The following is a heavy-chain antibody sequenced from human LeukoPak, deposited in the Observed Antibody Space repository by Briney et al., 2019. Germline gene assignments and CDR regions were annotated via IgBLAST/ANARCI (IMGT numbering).Heavy chain of an antibody. CDR3: VRSPTYYNMDI. J-gene: IGHJ6*03. Sequence: GGSLRLSCAASGFTFSNYVIHWVRQAPGKGLEWLAVISYDGTNKYYADTVKGRFTISRDHSQSTVDLQMSTLRGADTAVYYCVRSPTYYNMDIWGKGTTVTVSS. CDR2: ISYDGTNK. CDR1: GFTFSNYV. V-gene: IGHV3-30*03.